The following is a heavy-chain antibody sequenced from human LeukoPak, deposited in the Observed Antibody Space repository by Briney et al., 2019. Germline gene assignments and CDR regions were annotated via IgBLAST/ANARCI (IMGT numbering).Heavy chain of an antibody. V-gene: IGHV1-2*02. D-gene: IGHD1-1*01. CDR1: GYTFTGYY. J-gene: IGHJ6*03. Sequence: GASVKVSCKASGYTFTGYYMHWVRQAPGQGLEWMGWINPNSGGTNYAQKFQGRVTMTRDTSISTAYMELSRLRSDDTAVYYCARDSAGTTPYYYMDVWGKGTTVTVSS. CDR3: ARDSAGTTPYYYMDV. CDR2: INPNSGGT.